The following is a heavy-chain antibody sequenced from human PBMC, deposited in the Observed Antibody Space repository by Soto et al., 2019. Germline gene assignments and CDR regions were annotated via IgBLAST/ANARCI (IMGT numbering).Heavy chain of an antibody. CDR1: GGSFSGYY. Sequence: SETLSLTCAVYGGSFSGYYWSWIRQPPGKGLEWIGEINHSGSTNYNPSPKSRVTISVDTAKNQFSLKLSSVSAADAAVYVCSRGWIPAAGKGLSWFDPWGQGTLVTVSS. CDR2: INHSGST. V-gene: IGHV4-34*01. J-gene: IGHJ5*02. CDR3: SRGWIPAAGKGLSWFDP. D-gene: IGHD6-13*01.